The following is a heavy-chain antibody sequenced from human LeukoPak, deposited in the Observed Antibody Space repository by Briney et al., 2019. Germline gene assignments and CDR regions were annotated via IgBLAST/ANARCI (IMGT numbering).Heavy chain of an antibody. D-gene: IGHD3-22*01. V-gene: IGHV3-30*18. Sequence: GGSLRLSCAASGFTFSSYGMHWVRQAPGKGLEWVAVISYDGSNKYYADSVKGRFTISRDNSKNTLYLQMNSLRAEDTAVYYCAKDVSMIVVVIDYWGQGTLVTVSS. CDR2: ISYDGSNK. CDR3: AKDVSMIVVVIDY. J-gene: IGHJ4*02. CDR1: GFTFSSYG.